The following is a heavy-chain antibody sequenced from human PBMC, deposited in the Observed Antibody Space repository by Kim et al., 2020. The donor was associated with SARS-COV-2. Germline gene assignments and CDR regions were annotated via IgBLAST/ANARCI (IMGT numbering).Heavy chain of an antibody. Sequence: GGSTYDAESGKGRFTISRDNSKNTLDLQMNSRRGEDTAVYYCAKFRGVGYWGQGTLVTVSS. CDR2: GGST. V-gene: IGHV3-23*01. J-gene: IGHJ4*02. CDR3: AKFRGVGY. D-gene: IGHD3-10*01.